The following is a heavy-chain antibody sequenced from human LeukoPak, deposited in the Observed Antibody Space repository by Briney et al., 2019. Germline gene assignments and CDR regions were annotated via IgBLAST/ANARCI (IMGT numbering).Heavy chain of an antibody. J-gene: IGHJ3*02. D-gene: IGHD1-26*01. V-gene: IGHV3-53*01. CDR1: EFSVRNNY. CDR2: IYSGGST. Sequence: GGSLRLSWAASEFSVRNNYMSWVRHPPEKGLEWVSVIYSGGSTYYADAVKGRFTFSKDNSKNTLYLQMTNLSVEDTAAYYCARGVGQDAFDIWGQGTMVTVSS. CDR3: ARGVGQDAFDI.